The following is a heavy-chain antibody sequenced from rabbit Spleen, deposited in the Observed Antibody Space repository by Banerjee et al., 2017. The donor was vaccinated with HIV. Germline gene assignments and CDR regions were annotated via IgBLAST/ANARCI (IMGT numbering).Heavy chain of an antibody. CDR3: ARDWRYDDYDL. V-gene: IGHV1S45*01. D-gene: IGHD2-1*01. CDR2: IGTGTAIGT. J-gene: IGHJ4*01. CDR1: GFSFSSTYW. Sequence: QEQLEESGGDLVKPEGSLTLTCTASGFSFSSTYWICWVRQAPGKGLEWIGCIGTGTAIGTWYASWAKGRFTISKTSSTTVTLQMTSLTAADTATYFCARDWRYDDYDLWGPGTLVTVS.